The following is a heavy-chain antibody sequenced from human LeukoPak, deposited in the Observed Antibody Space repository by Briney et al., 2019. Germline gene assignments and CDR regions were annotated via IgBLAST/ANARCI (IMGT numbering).Heavy chain of an antibody. Sequence: ASVKVSCKASGYTFTNDGISWVRQAPGQGLERMGWIGTKSGNTNYAPSFQARVTLTTDTSSTTAYMELRSLTSDDTAAYYCARTPLGKMHAFDIWGQGTIVTVSS. CDR3: ARTPLGKMHAFDI. V-gene: IGHV1-18*01. CDR1: GYTFTNDG. J-gene: IGHJ3*02. D-gene: IGHD7-27*01. CDR2: IGTKSGNT.